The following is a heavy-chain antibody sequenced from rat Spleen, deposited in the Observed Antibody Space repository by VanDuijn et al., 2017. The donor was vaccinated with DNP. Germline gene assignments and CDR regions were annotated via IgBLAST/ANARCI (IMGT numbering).Heavy chain of an antibody. D-gene: IGHD1-4*01. J-gene: IGHJ2*01. V-gene: IGHV5-20*01. CDR1: GFTFSDYY. CDR3: ARDLDFGYNYAFDY. Sequence: EVQLVESGGGLVQPGRSLKLSCAASGFTFSDYYMAWVRQAPTEGLECVAYISYHGGSTYYGDSVKGRFTFSRNNVEDTLYLQMNSLRSEDTATYYCARDLDFGYNYAFDYWGQGVMVTVSS. CDR2: ISYHGGST.